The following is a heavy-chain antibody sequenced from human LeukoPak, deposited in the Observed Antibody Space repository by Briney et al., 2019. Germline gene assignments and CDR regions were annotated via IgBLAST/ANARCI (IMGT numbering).Heavy chain of an antibody. V-gene: IGHV3-20*04. D-gene: IGHD3-3*01. CDR3: ARGIRFLEWLSGFDY. CDR1: GITFDDYG. Sequence: PGGFLRLSCAASGITFDDYGMSWVRQVPGKGLEWVSGINWNGGSTGYADSVKGRFTISRDNAKNSLYLQMDSLRVEDTALYYCARGIRFLEWLSGFDYWGQGTLVTVSS. J-gene: IGHJ4*02. CDR2: INWNGGST.